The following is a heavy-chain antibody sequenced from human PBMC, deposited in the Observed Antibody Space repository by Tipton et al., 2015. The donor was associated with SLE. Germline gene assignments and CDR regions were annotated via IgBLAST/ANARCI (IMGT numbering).Heavy chain of an antibody. CDR2: IKSETDGGTT. CDR3: STDTWSGGFPK. CDR1: GFIFTNAW. Sequence: SLRLSCSASGFIFTNAWMNWVRQAPGKGLEWVGRIKSETDGGTTDYAAPLKGRFTISRDDSLSTLYLQMYSLKTDDTAMYYCSTDTWSGGFPKWGQGTLVTVSS. V-gene: IGHV3-15*01. D-gene: IGHD2-15*01. J-gene: IGHJ4*02.